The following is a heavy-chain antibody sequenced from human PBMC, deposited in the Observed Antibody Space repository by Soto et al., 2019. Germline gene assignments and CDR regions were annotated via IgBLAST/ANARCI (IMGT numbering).Heavy chain of an antibody. D-gene: IGHD3-16*01. Sequence: VGSLRLSCAASGFTFSSYSMNWVRQAPGKGLEWVSAISASSTYIYYADSVKGRFTISRDNAKNSLYLQMNSLRAEDTAVYYCASFGRPLNWGQGTLVTVSS. V-gene: IGHV3-21*01. CDR2: ISASSTYI. CDR3: ASFGRPLN. CDR1: GFTFSSYS. J-gene: IGHJ4*02.